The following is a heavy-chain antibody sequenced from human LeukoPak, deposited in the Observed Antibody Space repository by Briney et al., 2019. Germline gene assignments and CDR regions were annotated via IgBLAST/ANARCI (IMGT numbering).Heavy chain of an antibody. J-gene: IGHJ3*02. V-gene: IGHV3-21*01. CDR3: ARVPMVGATRGAFDI. D-gene: IGHD1-26*01. CDR1: GFTFSSYS. Sequence: PGGSLRLSCAASGFTFSSYSMNWVRQAPGKGLEWVSSISSSSSYIYYADSVKGRFTISRDNAKNSLYLQMYSLRAEDTAVYYCARVPMVGATRGAFDIWGQGTMVTVSS. CDR2: ISSSSSYI.